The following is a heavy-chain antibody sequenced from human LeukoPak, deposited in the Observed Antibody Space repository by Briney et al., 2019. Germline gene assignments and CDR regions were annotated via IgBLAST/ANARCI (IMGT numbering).Heavy chain of an antibody. J-gene: IGHJ6*03. CDR3: ARVYGSGSYYNGYYYYYMDV. Sequence: SETLSLTCTVSGGSISSGSYYWSWIRQPAGKGLEWIGRIYTSGSTNYNPSLKSRVTISVDTSKNQFSLKLSSVTAADTAVYYCARVYGSGSYYNGYYYYYMDVWGKGTTVTISS. V-gene: IGHV4-61*02. CDR1: GGSISSGSYY. D-gene: IGHD3-10*01. CDR2: IYTSGST.